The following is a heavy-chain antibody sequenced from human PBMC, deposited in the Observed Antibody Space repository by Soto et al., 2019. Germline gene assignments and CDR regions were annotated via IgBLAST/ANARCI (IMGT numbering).Heavy chain of an antibody. CDR2: STNDGERT. CDR3: ARPPLYSNGGYFDT. J-gene: IGHJ4*02. V-gene: IGHV3-23*01. CDR1: GFTFSDHA. D-gene: IGHD6-19*01. Sequence: VGSLRLSCAVSGFTFSDHAMTWVRQAPGKGLEWVSTSTNDGERTFYADSVKGRFTVSRDRSNNTLYLQMHGLRADDTAVYFCARPPLYSNGGYFDTWGQGTLVTVSS.